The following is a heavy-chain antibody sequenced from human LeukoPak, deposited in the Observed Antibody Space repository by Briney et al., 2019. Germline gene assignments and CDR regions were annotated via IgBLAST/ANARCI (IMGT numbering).Heavy chain of an antibody. CDR1: GDSKISDGFY. Sequence: SETLSLTCTVSGDSKISDGFYWNWIRQHPGKGLEWIGYIYYSGSTYYNPSLKSRVTISVDTSKNQFSLKLSSVTAADTAVYYCARDLGAAAGTGSVGWFDPWGQGTLVTVSS. CDR2: IYYSGST. CDR3: ARDLGAAAGTGSVGWFDP. V-gene: IGHV4-31*03. D-gene: IGHD6-13*01. J-gene: IGHJ5*02.